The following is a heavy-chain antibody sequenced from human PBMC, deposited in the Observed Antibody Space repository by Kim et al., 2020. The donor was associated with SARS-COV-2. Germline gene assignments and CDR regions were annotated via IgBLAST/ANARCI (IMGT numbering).Heavy chain of an antibody. Sequence: ASVKVSCQASGYTITNYGVSWVRQAPGQGLEWMGWISAYNGNAKYAQKFQGRVTLTTDTYTNTAYMELRGLRSDDAAVYYCARENGGQARVGFYYTYGMDVWGQGTTVTVSS. D-gene: IGHD2-15*01. J-gene: IGHJ6*02. CDR2: ISAYNGNA. CDR3: ARENGGQARVGFYYTYGMDV. CDR1: GYTITNYG. V-gene: IGHV1-18*01.